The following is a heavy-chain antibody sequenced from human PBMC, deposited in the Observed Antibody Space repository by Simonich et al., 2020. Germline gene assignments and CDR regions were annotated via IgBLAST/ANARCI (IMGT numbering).Heavy chain of an antibody. D-gene: IGHD6-13*01. CDR2: IYSSGGT. V-gene: IGHV4-39*01. CDR3: ARHAGFAFDI. J-gene: IGHJ3*02. Sequence: QLQLQESGPGLVKPSETLSLTCTVSGGSISSSSYYWGWIRQPPGKGLGWIGSIYSSGGTYYNPALTSRVTISVDTSKNQFSLKLSSVTAADTAVYYCARHAGFAFDIWGQGTMVTVSS. CDR1: GGSISSSSYY.